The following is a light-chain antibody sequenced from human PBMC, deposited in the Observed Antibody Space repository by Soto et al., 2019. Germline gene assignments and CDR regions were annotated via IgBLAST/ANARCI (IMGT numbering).Light chain of an antibody. J-gene: IGLJ2*01. CDR2: LERSGSY. CDR1: SGHSSYI. CDR3: ETWDSNTRV. Sequence: QLVLTQSSSASASLGSSVKLTCTLSSGHSSYIIAWHQQQPGKAPRYLMKLERSGSYNKGSGVPDRFSGSSSGADRYLTISNLQFEDEADYYCETWDSNTRVFGGGTKLT. V-gene: IGLV4-60*02.